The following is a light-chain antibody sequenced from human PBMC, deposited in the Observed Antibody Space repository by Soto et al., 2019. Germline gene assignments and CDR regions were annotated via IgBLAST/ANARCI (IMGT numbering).Light chain of an antibody. CDR1: QSLSSRS. J-gene: IGKJ3*01. Sequence: EIVLTQSPGTLSLSPGERATLSCRASQSLSSRSLAWYQQKVGQAPRLLIYGTSSRATGIADRFSGSGSGTDFTLAISRVEPEDFAVYYCQQYDTSVFTFGLGTRVDIK. CDR3: QQYDTSVFT. V-gene: IGKV3-20*01. CDR2: GTS.